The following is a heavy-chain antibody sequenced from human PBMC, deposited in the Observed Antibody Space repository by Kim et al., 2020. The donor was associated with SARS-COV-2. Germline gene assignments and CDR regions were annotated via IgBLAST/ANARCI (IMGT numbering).Heavy chain of an antibody. J-gene: IGHJ4*02. Sequence: ASVKVSCKASGYTFTSYGISWVRQAPGQGLEWMGWISAYNGNTNYAQKLQGRVTMTTDTSTSTAYMELMSLRSDDTAVYYCARSPNIVVVTASHFDYWGQGTLVTVSS. V-gene: IGHV1-18*04. D-gene: IGHD2-21*02. CDR2: ISAYNGNT. CDR3: ARSPNIVVVTASHFDY. CDR1: GYTFTSYG.